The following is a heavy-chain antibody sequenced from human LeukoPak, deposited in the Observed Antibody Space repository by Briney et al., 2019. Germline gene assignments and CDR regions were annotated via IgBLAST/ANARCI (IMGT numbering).Heavy chain of an antibody. J-gene: IGHJ4*02. V-gene: IGHV3-23*01. CDR3: AKDSARLLAHGSASPDY. CDR2: ISGSGSSK. Sequence: GGSLSLSCAASGFTFSNYAMSWVRQAPGKGLEWVSGISGSGSSKYYADSVKGRFTFSRDNSRNTLYLQMNSLRGEDTAVYYCAKDSARLLAHGSASPDYWGQGTLVSLSS. D-gene: IGHD3-10*01. CDR1: GFTFSNYA.